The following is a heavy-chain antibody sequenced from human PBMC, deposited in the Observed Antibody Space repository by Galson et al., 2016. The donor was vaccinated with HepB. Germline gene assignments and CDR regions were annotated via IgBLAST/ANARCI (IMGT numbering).Heavy chain of an antibody. J-gene: IGHJ4*03. CDR1: GYTFTRYG. V-gene: IGHV1-18*01. D-gene: IGHD6-13*01. CDR2: ISAYNGNT. Sequence: SVKVSCKASGYTFTRYGISWVRQAPGQGLEWMGWISAYNGNTNYAQKFQGRVTMTTDTSTRIVYMELRSLSSDDTAVYYCARVWQLAPFDYWGQGTTVTVSS. CDR3: ARVWQLAPFDY.